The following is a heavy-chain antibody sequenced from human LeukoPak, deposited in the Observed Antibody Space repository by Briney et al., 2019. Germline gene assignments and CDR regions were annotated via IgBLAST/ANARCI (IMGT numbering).Heavy chain of an antibody. J-gene: IGHJ6*02. CDR2: IRYDGSNK. CDR1: GFTFSSYG. D-gene: IGHD6-19*01. Sequence: PGGSLRLSCAASGFTFSSYGMHWVRQAPGKGLEWVAFIRYDGSNKYYADSVKGRFTISRDNSKNTLYLQMNSLRAEDTAVYYCARGPQGLVNYGMDVWGQGTTVTVSS. CDR3: ARGPQGLVNYGMDV. V-gene: IGHV3-30*02.